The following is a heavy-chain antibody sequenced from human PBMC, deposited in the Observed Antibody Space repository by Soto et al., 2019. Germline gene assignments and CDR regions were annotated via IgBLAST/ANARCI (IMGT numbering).Heavy chain of an antibody. D-gene: IGHD6-6*01. CDR2: ISSGSATI. Sequence: EVQLVESGGALVQPGGSLRLSCAASGFTFSSYSMNWVRQAPGKGLEWVSYISSGSATIYYADSVKGRFTISRDNAKNSLYLQMNSLRDEDMAVYYCTRDSASYSSSSGSYWYFDLWGRGTLVSVSS. J-gene: IGHJ2*01. CDR1: GFTFSSYS. CDR3: TRDSASYSSSSGSYWYFDL. V-gene: IGHV3-48*02.